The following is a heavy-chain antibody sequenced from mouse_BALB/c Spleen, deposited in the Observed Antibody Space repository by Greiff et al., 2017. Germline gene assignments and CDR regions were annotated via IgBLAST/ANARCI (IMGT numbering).Heavy chain of an antibody. V-gene: IGHV7-3*02. J-gene: IGHJ3*01. CDR3: ARLTTVDY. CDR2: IRNKANGYTT. Sequence: DVMLVESGGGLVQPGGSLRLSCATSGFTFTDYYMSWVRQPPGKALEWLGFIRNKANGYTTEYSASVKGRFTISRDNSQSILYLQMNTLRAEDSATYYCARLTTVDYWGQGTLVTVSA. D-gene: IGHD1-1*01. CDR1: GFTFTDYY.